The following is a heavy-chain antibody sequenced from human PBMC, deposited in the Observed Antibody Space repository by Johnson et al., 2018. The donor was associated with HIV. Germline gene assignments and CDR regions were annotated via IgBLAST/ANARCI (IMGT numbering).Heavy chain of an antibody. D-gene: IGHD3-10*01. J-gene: IGHJ3*01. CDR3: ARAPEVRGVDAFDV. CDR1: GFTVSSNY. CDR2: IYSGGSK. V-gene: IGHV3-66*01. Sequence: VQLVESGGGVVQPGGSLRLSCAASGFTVSSNYMSWVRQAPGKGLEWVSVIYSGGSKYYADSVKGRFTISRDNSTNTLYLKMNSLRAEDTAVYYCARAPEVRGVDAFDVWGQGTVVTVSS.